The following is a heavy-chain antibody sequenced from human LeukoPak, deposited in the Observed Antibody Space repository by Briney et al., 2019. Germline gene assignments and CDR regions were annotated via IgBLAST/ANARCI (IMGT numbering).Heavy chain of an antibody. V-gene: IGHV4-39*01. Sequence: NPSETLSLTCTVSGGSISSSSYYWGWIRQPPGKGLEWIRSIYYSGSTYYNPSLKSRVTISVDTSKNQFSLKLSSVTAADTAVYYCARLSSSSHLFDYWGQGTLVTVS. CDR2: IYYSGST. CDR1: GGSISSSSYY. D-gene: IGHD6-6*01. J-gene: IGHJ4*02. CDR3: ARLSSSSHLFDY.